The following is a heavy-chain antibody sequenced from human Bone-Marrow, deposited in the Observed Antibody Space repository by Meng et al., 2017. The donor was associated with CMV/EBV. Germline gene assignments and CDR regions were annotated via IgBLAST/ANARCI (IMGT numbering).Heavy chain of an antibody. J-gene: IGHJ4*02. V-gene: IGHV4-34*01. CDR3: ARSRGYFDYVWGSYRHSLRLPTLFDY. CDR2: QSWLGKINHGTST. D-gene: IGHD3-16*02. CDR1: GGSFSEDS. Sequence: SETLSLTCVVYGGSFSEDSGTWIRQPPGEGAGVAWENQSWLGKINHGTSTNYSPSLKSRVDILGNRAKNQFSLKPSSVTAAETAMYYCARSRGYFDYVWGSYRHSLRLPTLFDYWGQGTLVTVSS.